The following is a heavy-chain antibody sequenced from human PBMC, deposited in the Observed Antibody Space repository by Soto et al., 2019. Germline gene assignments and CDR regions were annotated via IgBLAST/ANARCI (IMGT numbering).Heavy chain of an antibody. CDR2: IYYSGST. Sequence: SETLSLTCTVSGGSISSYYWSWIRQPPGKGLERIGYIYYSGSTNYNPSLKSRVTISVDTSKNQFSLKLSSVTAADTAVYYCARLGEDIVVVPAAGGDYYYYYYMDVWGKGTTVTVSS. D-gene: IGHD2-2*01. CDR3: ARLGEDIVVVPAAGGDYYYYYYMDV. J-gene: IGHJ6*03. CDR1: GGSISSYY. V-gene: IGHV4-59*08.